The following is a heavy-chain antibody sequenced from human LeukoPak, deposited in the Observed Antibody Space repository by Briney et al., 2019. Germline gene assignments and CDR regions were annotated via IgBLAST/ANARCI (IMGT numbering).Heavy chain of an antibody. Sequence: AGGSLRLSCAASGFTFSSYAMHWVRQAPGKGLEWVAVISYDGSNKYYADSVKGRFTISRDNSKNTLYLQMNSLRAEDTAVYYCARVSAGDFPSFDYWGQGTLVTVSS. CDR3: ARVSAGDFPSFDY. J-gene: IGHJ4*02. CDR2: ISYDGSNK. V-gene: IGHV3-30-3*01. CDR1: GFTFSSYA. D-gene: IGHD7-27*01.